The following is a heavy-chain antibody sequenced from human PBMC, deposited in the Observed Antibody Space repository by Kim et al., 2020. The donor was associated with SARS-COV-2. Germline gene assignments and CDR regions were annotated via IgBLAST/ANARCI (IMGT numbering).Heavy chain of an antibody. D-gene: IGHD6-13*01. CDR3: ARERETGGAAASTDYYYYYGMDV. J-gene: IGHJ6*02. CDR1: GDSVSSNNAA. V-gene: IGHV6-1*01. CDR2: TYYRSKWYN. Sequence: SQTLSLTCAISGDSVSSNNAAWNWIRQSPSRGLEWLGRTYYRSKWYNDYAVSVKSRITINPDTSKNQFSLQLNSVTPEDTAVYYCARERETGGAAASTDYYYYYGMDVWGQGTTVTVSS.